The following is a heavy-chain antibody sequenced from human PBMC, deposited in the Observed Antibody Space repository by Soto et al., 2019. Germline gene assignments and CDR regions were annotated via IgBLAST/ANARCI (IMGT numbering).Heavy chain of an antibody. D-gene: IGHD6-19*01. Sequence: ASVKVSCKASGYTFTSYYMHWVRQAPGQGLEWMGIINPSGGSTSYAQKFQGRVTMTRNTSTSTAYMELSSLRSEDTAVYYCARSWGVAGTYYYYGMDVWGQGTTVTVSS. V-gene: IGHV1-46*01. J-gene: IGHJ6*02. CDR3: ARSWGVAGTYYYYGMDV. CDR2: INPSGGST. CDR1: GYTFTSYY.